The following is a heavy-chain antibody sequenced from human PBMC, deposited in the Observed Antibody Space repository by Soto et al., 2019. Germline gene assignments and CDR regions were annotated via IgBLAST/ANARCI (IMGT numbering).Heavy chain of an antibody. CDR3: AKGNDVVTDHGMDV. V-gene: IGHV3-23*01. D-gene: IGHD1-1*01. Sequence: GGSLSLSCAASGFTFSSYAMSWVRQAPGKGLERVSAISGSGGSTYYADSVKGRFTISRDNSKNTLYLQMNSLRAEDTAVYYCAKGNDVVTDHGMDVWGQGTTVTVSS. J-gene: IGHJ6*02. CDR1: GFTFSSYA. CDR2: ISGSGGST.